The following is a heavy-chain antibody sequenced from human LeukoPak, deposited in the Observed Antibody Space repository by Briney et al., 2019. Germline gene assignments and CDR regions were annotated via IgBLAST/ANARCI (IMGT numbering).Heavy chain of an antibody. D-gene: IGHD2-21*02. CDR3: ARGDLVVATAIMPFDI. V-gene: IGHV4-34*01. CDR1: GGSFSGYY. Sequence: SETLSLTCAVYGGSFSGYYWSWIRQPPVKGLEWIGEINHSGSTNYNPSLKSRVTISVDTSKNQFSLKLSPVTAADTAVYYCARGDLVVATAIMPFDIWGQGTMVTVSS. CDR2: INHSGST. J-gene: IGHJ3*02.